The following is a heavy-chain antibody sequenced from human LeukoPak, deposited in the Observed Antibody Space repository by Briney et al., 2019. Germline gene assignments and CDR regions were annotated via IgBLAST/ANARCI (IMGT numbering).Heavy chain of an antibody. CDR1: GYTFTGPY. CDR2: VNPETGQT. D-gene: IGHD6-19*01. J-gene: IGHJ4*02. Sequence: ASVLVSCKASGYTFTGPYMHWMRQAPGQGPEWMGWVNPETGQTKSAQRYQDRLIMTKDTSIRAAHMELTRLRSDDTAVYYCARDSGNGWNFDYWGQGTLVTVSS. CDR3: ARDSGNGWNFDY. V-gene: IGHV1-2*02.